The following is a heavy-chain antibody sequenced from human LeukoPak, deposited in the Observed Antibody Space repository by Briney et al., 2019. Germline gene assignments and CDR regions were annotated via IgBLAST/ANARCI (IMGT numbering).Heavy chain of an antibody. V-gene: IGHV3-7*01. CDR3: ARDMAVAGTGWFDP. CDR1: GFTFSSYW. J-gene: IGHJ5*02. D-gene: IGHD6-19*01. CDR2: IKQDGSEK. Sequence: GGSLRLSCAASGFTFSSYWMSWVRQAPGKGLEWVANIKQDGSEKYCMDSVKGRFTVSRDNAKNSLYLQMNSLRAEDTAVYYCARDMAVAGTGWFDPWGQGTLVTVSS.